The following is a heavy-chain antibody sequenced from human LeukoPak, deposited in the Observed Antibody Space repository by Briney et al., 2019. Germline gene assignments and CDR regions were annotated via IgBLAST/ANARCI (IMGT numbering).Heavy chain of an antibody. J-gene: IGHJ3*02. CDR1: GFTFSSYA. CDR2: ISYDGSNK. CDR3: AGVSGYCSSTSCLGHAFDI. V-gene: IGHV3-30*09. Sequence: GGSLRLSCAASGFTFSSYAMSWVRQAPGKGLEWVAVISYDGSNKYYADSVKGRFAISRDNSKNTLYLQMNSLRAEDTAVYYCAGVSGYCSSTSCLGHAFDIWGQGTMVTVSS. D-gene: IGHD2-2*01.